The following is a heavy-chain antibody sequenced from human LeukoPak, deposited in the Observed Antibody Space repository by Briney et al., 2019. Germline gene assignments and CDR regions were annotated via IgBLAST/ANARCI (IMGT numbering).Heavy chain of an antibody. D-gene: IGHD4-11*01. CDR3: ARDLYRDSLPVSWFDP. CDR1: GYTFTSYG. J-gene: IGHJ5*02. CDR2: ISDYNGNT. Sequence: ASVKVSCKASGYTFTSYGISWVRQAPGQGLEWMGWISDYNGNTNSAQKLQGRVTMTTDTSTSTAYMELRSLRSDDTAVYYCARDLYRDSLPVSWFDPWGQGTLVTVSS. V-gene: IGHV1-18*01.